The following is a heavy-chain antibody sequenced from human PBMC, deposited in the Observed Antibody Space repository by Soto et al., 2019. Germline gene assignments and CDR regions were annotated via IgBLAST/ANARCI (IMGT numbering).Heavy chain of an antibody. D-gene: IGHD6-6*01. V-gene: IGHV3-23*01. J-gene: IGHJ4*02. Sequence: EVKLLESGGGLEQPGGSLRLSCAASGFTFTNYGMAWVRQAPGKGLEWVSAISPSGFTTYYADSVEGRFIISRVNSKNTLYLQMNSLRAEDTAVYYCAGDYSSSPFDYWGQGTLLTVSS. CDR1: GFTFTNYG. CDR3: AGDYSSSPFDY. CDR2: ISPSGFTT.